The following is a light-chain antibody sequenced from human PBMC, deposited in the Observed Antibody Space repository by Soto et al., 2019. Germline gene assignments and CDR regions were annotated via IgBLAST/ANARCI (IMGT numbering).Light chain of an antibody. CDR3: QHYNSYSEA. V-gene: IGKV1-5*03. J-gene: IGKJ1*01. CDR1: QTISSW. Sequence: DIQMNESPSTLSGSVGDRVTITCRASQTISSWLAWYQQKPGKAPKLLIHKASTLKSGVPSRFSRSGSGTEFTLTISSLQPDDFATYYCQHYNSYSEAFGQGTTVDI. CDR2: KAS.